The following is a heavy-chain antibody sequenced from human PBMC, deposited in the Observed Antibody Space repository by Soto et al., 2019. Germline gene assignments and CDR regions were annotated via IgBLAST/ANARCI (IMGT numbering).Heavy chain of an antibody. CDR2: IWYDGSNK. CDR3: ARWGCSGSNCNLNQRSFDL. D-gene: IGHD2-15*01. Sequence: QVHLVESGGGVVQPGRSLRLSCAASGFIFNEYGMHWVCQAPGKGLEWVAVIWYDGSNKYYADSVKGRFTFSRDNSKNTMSLQMNSLRVEDTAVYYCARWGCSGSNCNLNQRSFDLWGQGTLVTVSS. CDR1: GFIFNEYG. J-gene: IGHJ4*02. V-gene: IGHV3-33*03.